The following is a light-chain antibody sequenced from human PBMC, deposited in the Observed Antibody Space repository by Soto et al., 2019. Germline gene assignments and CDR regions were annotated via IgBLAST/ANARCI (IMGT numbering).Light chain of an antibody. CDR3: QSHDSSMSSYV. CDR1: SSNIGAGYE. Sequence: QSVLTQPPSVSEAPGQRVTISCTGSSSNIGAGYEEHWYQQVPGTAPKLLIYENNNRPSGVPDRFSGSKSGTSASLAITGLQAEDDAEYFCQSHDSSMSSYVFGTGTKVTVL. J-gene: IGLJ1*01. CDR2: ENN. V-gene: IGLV1-40*01.